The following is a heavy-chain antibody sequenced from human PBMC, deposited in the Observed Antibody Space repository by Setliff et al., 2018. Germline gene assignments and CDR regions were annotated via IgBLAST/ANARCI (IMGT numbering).Heavy chain of an antibody. CDR1: GFTFSDFG. Sequence: GGSLRLSCAASGFTFSDFGMTLVRQAPGKRLEWVSSISATGGNTFYADSVKGRFIISRDNAKNSLYLQMNSLRAEDTAVYYCAKGGGGNYDSSAIGYYYYYYYMDVWGKGTTVTVSS. CDR3: AKGGGGNYDSSAIGYYYYYYYMDV. J-gene: IGHJ6*03. V-gene: IGHV3-23*01. CDR2: ISATGGNT. D-gene: IGHD3-22*01.